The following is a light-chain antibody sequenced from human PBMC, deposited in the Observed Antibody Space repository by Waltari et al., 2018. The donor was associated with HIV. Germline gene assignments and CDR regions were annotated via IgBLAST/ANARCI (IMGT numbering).Light chain of an antibody. V-gene: IGLV2-23*03. CDR3: CSYAGSSTFAV. J-gene: IGLJ1*01. CDR1: RRDVGSYNL. Sequence: TAQTKPASETKSPGKSITIYCTGTRRDVGSYNLISWSQQHPGKAPKLMIYEGSKRPSGVSNRFSGSKSGNTASLTISGLQAEDEADYYCCSYAGSSTFAVFGTGTKVTVL. CDR2: EGS.